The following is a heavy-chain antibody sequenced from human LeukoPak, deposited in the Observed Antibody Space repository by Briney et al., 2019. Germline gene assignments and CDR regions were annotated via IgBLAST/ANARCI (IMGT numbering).Heavy chain of an antibody. V-gene: IGHV1-18*01. D-gene: IGHD3-10*01. CDR2: ISAYNGNT. Sequence: ASVKVSCKASGYTFTSYGISWVRQAPGQGLEWMGWISAYNGNTNYAQKLQGRVTMTIDTSTSTAYMELRSLRSDDTAVYYCARDLLDYNGSDSYYTNWFDPWGQGTLVTVSS. J-gene: IGHJ5*02. CDR3: ARDLLDYNGSDSYYTNWFDP. CDR1: GYTFTSYG.